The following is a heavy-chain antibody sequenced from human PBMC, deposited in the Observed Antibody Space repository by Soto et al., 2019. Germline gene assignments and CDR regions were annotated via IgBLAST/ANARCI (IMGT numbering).Heavy chain of an antibody. V-gene: IGHV4-59*01. J-gene: IGHJ5*02. CDR3: ARGLGVAAADNWFDP. CDR2: IYDNGRT. CDR1: GGSINTYY. Sequence: QVQLQESGPGLVKPSETLSLTCTVSGGSINTYYWSWIRQSPGKGLEWIGYIYDNGRTHYSPSLKCRVTISVDTSKKPVSLKLSSVTAADTAMYYCARGLGVAAADNWFDPWGQGTLVTVSS. D-gene: IGHD6-13*01.